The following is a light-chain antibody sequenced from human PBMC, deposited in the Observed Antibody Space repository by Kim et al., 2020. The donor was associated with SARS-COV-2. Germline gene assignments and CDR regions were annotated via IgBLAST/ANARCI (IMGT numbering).Light chain of an antibody. CDR3: QQHNSYPYT. V-gene: IGKV1-5*01. J-gene: IGKJ2*01. Sequence: SATVGDRVTITCRASQSISTWLAWYQKKPGKAPKLLIYDASSLETGVLSRFSGSGSGTEFTLTISSLQRDDLATYYCQQHNSYPYTFGQGTKLEI. CDR2: DAS. CDR1: QSISTW.